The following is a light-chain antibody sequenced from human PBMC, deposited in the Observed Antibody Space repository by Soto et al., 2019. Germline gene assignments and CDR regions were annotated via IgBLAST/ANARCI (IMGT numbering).Light chain of an antibody. CDR2: EGT. V-gene: IGLV2-23*01. J-gene: IGLJ1*01. Sequence: QSVLTQPASVSGSPGQSITISCTGTSSDVGSHSRVSWYQQHPGKAPKLMIYEGTKRPSGVSNRFSGSKSDNTASLTISGLQAEDEADYYCCSYVVSKVFGTGTKLTVL. CDR1: SSDVGSHSR. CDR3: CSYVVSKV.